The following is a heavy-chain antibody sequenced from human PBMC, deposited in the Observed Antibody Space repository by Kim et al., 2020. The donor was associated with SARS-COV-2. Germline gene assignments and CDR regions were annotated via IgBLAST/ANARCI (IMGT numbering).Heavy chain of an antibody. Sequence: SRVTISVDTSKKQFSLKLSSVTAADTAVYYCARGGGGGDFMRRFRYYFDYWGQGTLVTVSS. V-gene: IGHV4-34*01. D-gene: IGHD2-21*02. CDR3: ARGGGGGDFMRRFRYYFDY. J-gene: IGHJ4*02.